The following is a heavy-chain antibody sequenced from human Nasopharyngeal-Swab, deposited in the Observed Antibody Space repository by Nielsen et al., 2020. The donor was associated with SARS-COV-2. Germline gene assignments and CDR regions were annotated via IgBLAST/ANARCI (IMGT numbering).Heavy chain of an antibody. CDR1: GFTFSNYG. Sequence: LSLTCAASGFTFSNYGANWVRQAPGKGLEWVSYISSSSRTINYADSVKGRFTISRDNANNLLYLQMNSLRDEDTAVYFCARASKIWSGYYIDYWGQGTLVTVSS. J-gene: IGHJ4*02. D-gene: IGHD3-3*01. V-gene: IGHV3-48*02. CDR2: ISSSSRTI. CDR3: ARASKIWSGYYIDY.